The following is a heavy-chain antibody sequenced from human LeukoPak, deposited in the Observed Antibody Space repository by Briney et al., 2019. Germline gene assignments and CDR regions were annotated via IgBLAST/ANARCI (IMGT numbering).Heavy chain of an antibody. Sequence: SVKVSCNAFGGTYSSYATSWGGQAPGQGLECMGRIIPIFGTANCEPKFQGRITVSPDASTSPAYMGLSRLRSEDTAVYCCARSIRSGYYLDYWGQGTLVTVSS. J-gene: IGHJ4*02. CDR1: GGTYSSYA. V-gene: IGHV1-69*13. CDR3: ARSIRSGYYLDY. CDR2: IIPIFGTA. D-gene: IGHD3-22*01.